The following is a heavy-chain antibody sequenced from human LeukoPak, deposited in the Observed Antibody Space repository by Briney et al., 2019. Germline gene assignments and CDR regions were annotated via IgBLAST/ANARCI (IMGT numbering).Heavy chain of an antibody. J-gene: IGHJ4*02. D-gene: IGHD3-22*01. CDR2: INPNSGGT. Sequence: ASVKVSCKASGYTFTGYYMHWVRQAPGQGLEGMGCINPNSGGTNYAQKFQGRVTMTRDTSISTAYMELSRLRSDDTAVYYCARAKVRSVARYYYDSSGPGYWGQGTLVTVSS. V-gene: IGHV1-2*02. CDR1: GYTFTGYY. CDR3: ARAKVRSVARYYYDSSGPGY.